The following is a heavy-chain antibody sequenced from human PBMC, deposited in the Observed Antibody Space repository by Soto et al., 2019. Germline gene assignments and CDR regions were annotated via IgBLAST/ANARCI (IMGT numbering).Heavy chain of an antibody. J-gene: IGHJ4*02. CDR1: GFSLTTSAVG. V-gene: IGHV2-5*02. CDR3: AHRHRASAGLFDL. CDR2: IYGDDDQ. Sequence: QITLKESGPTLVKPTQTLTLTCTFSGFSLTTSAVGVGWIRQPPGKALEWLTVIYGDDDQRSSPSLRSRITISKDTSKNQAVIRMTNMDPVDTATYYCAHRHRASAGLFDLWGQGTQVTVSS.